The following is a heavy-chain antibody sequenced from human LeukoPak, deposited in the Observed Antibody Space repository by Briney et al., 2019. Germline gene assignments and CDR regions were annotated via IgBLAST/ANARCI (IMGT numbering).Heavy chain of an antibody. CDR1: GYTFTGYY. V-gene: IGHV1-2*02. D-gene: IGHD2-2*01. CDR3: ARDARHRYCSSTSCYRGWLDP. CDR2: INPNSGGT. J-gene: IGHJ5*02. Sequence: ASVKVSCKASGYTFTGYYMHWVRQAPGQGLEWMGWINPNSGGTNYAQKFQGRVTITADESTSTAYMELSSLRSEDTAVYYCARDARHRYCSSTSCYRGWLDPWGQGTLVTVSS.